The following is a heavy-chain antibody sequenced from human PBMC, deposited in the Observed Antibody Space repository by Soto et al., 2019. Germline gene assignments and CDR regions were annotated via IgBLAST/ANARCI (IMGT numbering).Heavy chain of an antibody. V-gene: IGHV4-59*01. D-gene: IGHD1-1*01. CDR2: IHYTGST. CDR1: GGSMSRYY. Sequence: SETLSLTCTVSGGSMSRYYWTWIRQPPGKGLEWIGNIHYTGSTNYNPSLKSRVTILLGTSTSQFSLRVSSVTAADTAVYYCARDLTISSTDGPLDPWGHGTLVTVSS. J-gene: IGHJ5*02. CDR3: ARDLTISSTDGPLDP.